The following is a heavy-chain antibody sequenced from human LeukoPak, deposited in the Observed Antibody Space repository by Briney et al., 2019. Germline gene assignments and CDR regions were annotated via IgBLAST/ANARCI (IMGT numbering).Heavy chain of an antibody. CDR1: GGSISSGGYY. Sequence: SQTLSLTCTVSGGSISSGGYYWSWIRQPPGKGLEWIGYIYYSGSTNYNPSLKSRVTISVDTSKNQFSLKLSSATAADTAVYYCARGGRIAVAGTVYFDYWGQGTLVTVSS. CDR2: IYYSGST. J-gene: IGHJ4*02. CDR3: ARGGRIAVAGTVYFDY. V-gene: IGHV4-61*08. D-gene: IGHD6-19*01.